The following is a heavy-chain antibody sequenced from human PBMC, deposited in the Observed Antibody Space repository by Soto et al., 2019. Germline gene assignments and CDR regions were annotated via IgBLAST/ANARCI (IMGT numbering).Heavy chain of an antibody. J-gene: IGHJ6*02. Sequence: PGGSLRFSCAASGFTFSDYYMSWIRQAPGKGLEWVSYISSSSSYTNYADSVKGRFTISRDNAKNSLYLQMNSLRAADTAVYYCARDSRKYSGYVYYYGMDVWGQGTTVTVSS. CDR2: ISSSSSYT. D-gene: IGHD5-12*01. CDR1: GFTFSDYY. CDR3: ARDSRKYSGYVYYYGMDV. V-gene: IGHV3-11*05.